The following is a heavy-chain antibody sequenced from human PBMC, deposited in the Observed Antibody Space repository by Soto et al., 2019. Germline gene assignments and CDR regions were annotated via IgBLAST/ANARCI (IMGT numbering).Heavy chain of an antibody. CDR2: IYYSGST. J-gene: IGHJ5*02. V-gene: IGHV4-30-4*01. Sequence: SETLSLTCTVSGGSISSGDYYWSWIRQPPGKGLEWIGYIYYSGSTYYNPSLKSRVTISVDTSKNQFSLKLSSVTAADTTVYYCARVGHINWFDPWGQGTLVTVSS. CDR1: GGSISSGDYY. D-gene: IGHD2-21*01. CDR3: ARVGHINWFDP.